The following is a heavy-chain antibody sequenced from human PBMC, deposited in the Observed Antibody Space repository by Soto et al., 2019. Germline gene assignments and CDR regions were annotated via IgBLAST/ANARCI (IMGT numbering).Heavy chain of an antibody. J-gene: IGHJ6*03. CDR1: GYRFTNYG. CDR3: ARDRGVAPPVAGNTHYYYYMDV. CDR2: ISAYNGNT. Sequence: QDQLGQSGVEVKKHGASEKVSCKASGYRFTNYGITWVRQAPGQGFEWMGWISAYNGNTNYAQKFQGRVTLTTDASTSTADLELRSLRSDDTAVYYCARDRGVAPPVAGNTHYYYYMDVSGKGTTVTVSS. D-gene: IGHD1-26*01. V-gene: IGHV1-18*01.